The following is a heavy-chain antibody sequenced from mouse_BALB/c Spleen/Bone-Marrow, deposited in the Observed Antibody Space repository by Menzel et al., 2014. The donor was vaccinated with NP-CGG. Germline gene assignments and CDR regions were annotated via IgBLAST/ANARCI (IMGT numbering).Heavy chain of an antibody. V-gene: IGHV14-3*02. CDR3: ARYYYGSSLFAY. CDR1: GFNTKDTY. CDR2: IDPANGNT. Sequence: EVQLVESGAELVKPGASVKLSCTASGFNTKDTYMYWVKQRPEQGLEWIGRIDPANGNTKYDPKFQDKATITADTSSNTVYLQLSSLTSEDSAVYYCARYYYGSSLFAYWGQGTRVTVSA. J-gene: IGHJ3*01. D-gene: IGHD1-1*01.